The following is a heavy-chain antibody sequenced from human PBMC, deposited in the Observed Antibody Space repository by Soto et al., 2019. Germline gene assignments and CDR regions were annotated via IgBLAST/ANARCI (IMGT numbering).Heavy chain of an antibody. Sequence: SETLSLTCTVSGGSISSGGYYWSWIRQHPGKGLEWIGYIYYSGSTYYNPSLKSRVTISVDTSKNQFSLKLSSVTAADTAVYYCARDQMPITIFGVDRYGMDVWGQGTTVTVSS. V-gene: IGHV4-31*03. CDR3: ARDQMPITIFGVDRYGMDV. CDR1: GGSISSGGYY. CDR2: IYYSGST. J-gene: IGHJ6*02. D-gene: IGHD3-3*01.